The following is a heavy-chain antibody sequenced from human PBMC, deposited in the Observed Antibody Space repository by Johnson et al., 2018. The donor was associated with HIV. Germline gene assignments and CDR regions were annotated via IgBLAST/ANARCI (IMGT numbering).Heavy chain of an antibody. J-gene: IGHJ3*02. V-gene: IGHV3-23*04. CDR1: GFTFDDYG. Sequence: VQLVESGGGVVRPGGSLRLSCAASGFTFDDYGMNWVRQAPGKGLEWVSVFYSGGNTYYADSVKGRFTISRDNSKNTLYLQMNSLRAEDTAVFYCAKDAYCSGGRCYGFGAFDIWGQGTMVTVSS. CDR2: FYSGGNT. CDR3: AKDAYCSGGRCYGFGAFDI. D-gene: IGHD2-15*01.